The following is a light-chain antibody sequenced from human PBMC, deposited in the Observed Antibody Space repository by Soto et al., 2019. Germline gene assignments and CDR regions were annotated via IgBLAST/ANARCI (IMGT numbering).Light chain of an antibody. V-gene: IGKV3-11*01. J-gene: IGKJ5*01. Sequence: DIVMTQSPATLSVSPGERATLSCRASQSISSSLAWYQEKPGQAPRPLIYDASNRATGIPARFSGSGSGTDFTLTISSLEPEDIAVYYCQQRRIWPPITFGQGTRLEIK. CDR2: DAS. CDR3: QQRRIWPPIT. CDR1: QSISSS.